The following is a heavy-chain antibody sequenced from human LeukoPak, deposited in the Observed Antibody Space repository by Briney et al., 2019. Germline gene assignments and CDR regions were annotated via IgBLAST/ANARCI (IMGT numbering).Heavy chain of an antibody. J-gene: IGHJ6*02. Sequence: GGSLRLSCAASGFMFSSSWMSWVRLAPGKGLEWVANIKEDGTETYYVDSVKGRFTISRDNAKNSLYLQMNSLRDEDTAVYYCARDVRGVIISGYYSYGMDVWGQGTTVTVSS. CDR2: IKEDGTET. CDR1: GFMFSSSW. D-gene: IGHD3-10*02. CDR3: ARDVRGVIISGYYSYGMDV. V-gene: IGHV3-7*01.